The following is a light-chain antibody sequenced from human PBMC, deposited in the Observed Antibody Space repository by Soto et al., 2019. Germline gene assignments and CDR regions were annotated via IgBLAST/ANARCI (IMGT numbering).Light chain of an antibody. Sequence: EIVLTQSPGTLSLSPGERATLSCTASQSVTSSYLAWYQQKPGQAPRLLIYGASSRATGIPDRFSGSGSGTDFSLTISRLEPEDFAVYYCQQYGSSPQYTFGQGTKLEIK. CDR3: QQYGSSPQYT. CDR2: GAS. V-gene: IGKV3-20*01. J-gene: IGKJ2*01. CDR1: QSVTSSY.